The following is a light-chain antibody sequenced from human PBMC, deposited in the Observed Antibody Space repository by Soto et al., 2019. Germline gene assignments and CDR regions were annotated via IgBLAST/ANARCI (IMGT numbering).Light chain of an antibody. CDR1: SSDVGGYKY. J-gene: IGLJ3*02. V-gene: IGLV2-14*01. Sequence: QSALTQPASVSGSPGQSITISCTGTSSDVGGYKYVSWYQHHPGKAPRVIIYEVSNRPSGVSNRFSGSKSGNTASLTISGLQAEDEADYYCTSYTGTRNLVLFGGGTKVTVL. CDR2: EVS. CDR3: TSYTGTRNLVL.